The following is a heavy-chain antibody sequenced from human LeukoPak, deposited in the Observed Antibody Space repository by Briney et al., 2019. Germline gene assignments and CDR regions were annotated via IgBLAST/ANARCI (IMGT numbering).Heavy chain of an antibody. CDR2: ISSSSSYI. Sequence: GGSLRLSCAASGFTFSSYSMNWVRQAPGKGLEWVSSISSSSSYIYYADSVKGRFTISRDNAKNSLYLQMNSLRAEDTAVYYCARDQGWYGDFHYWGQGTLVTASS. CDR3: ARDQGWYGDFHY. V-gene: IGHV3-21*01. CDR1: GFTFSSYS. J-gene: IGHJ4*02. D-gene: IGHD4-17*01.